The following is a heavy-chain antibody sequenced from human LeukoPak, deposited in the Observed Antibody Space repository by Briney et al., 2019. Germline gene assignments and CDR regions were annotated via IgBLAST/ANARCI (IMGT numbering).Heavy chain of an antibody. Sequence: SETLSLTCTVSGGSISTYYWSWIRQPPGKGLEWIGYIYYSGSTNYNPSLKSRVTISVDTSKNQFSLKLSSVTAADTAVYYCARQSIAARTFDYWGQGTLVTVSS. CDR2: IYYSGST. CDR1: GGSISTYY. CDR3: ARQSIAARTFDY. J-gene: IGHJ4*02. V-gene: IGHV4-59*08. D-gene: IGHD6-6*01.